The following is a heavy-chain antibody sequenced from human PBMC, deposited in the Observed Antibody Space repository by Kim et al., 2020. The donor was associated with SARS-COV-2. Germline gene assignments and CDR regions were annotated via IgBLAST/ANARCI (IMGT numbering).Heavy chain of an antibody. D-gene: IGHD1-1*01. Sequence: NEANCVRGRYTVSRDETKNSLVLEMNTLRAEDTALYYCARVLRYNGNEFDSWGQGTLVTVSS. V-gene: IGHV3-11*05. CDR3: ARVLRYNGNEFDS. J-gene: IGHJ4*02.